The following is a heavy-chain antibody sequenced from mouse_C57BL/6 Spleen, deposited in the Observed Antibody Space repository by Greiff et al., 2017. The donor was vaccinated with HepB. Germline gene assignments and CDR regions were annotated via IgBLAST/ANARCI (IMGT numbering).Heavy chain of an antibody. D-gene: IGHD1-1*01. CDR2: IDPSDSYT. J-gene: IGHJ3*01. CDR3: ASRSSYPFAY. CDR1: GYTFTSYW. V-gene: IGHV1-50*01. Sequence: VQLQQPGAELVKPGASVKLSCKASGYTFTSYWMQWVKQRPGQGLEWIGEIDPSDSYTNYNQKFKGKATLTVDTSSSTAYMQLSSLTSEDSAVYYCASRSSYPFAYWGQGTLVTVSA.